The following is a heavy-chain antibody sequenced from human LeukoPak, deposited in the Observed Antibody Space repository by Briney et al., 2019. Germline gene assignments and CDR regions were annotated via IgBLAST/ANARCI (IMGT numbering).Heavy chain of an antibody. Sequence: ASVKVSCTASGYTFTSYGISWVRQAPGQGLEWMGWISAYNGNTNYAQKLQGRVTMTTDTSTSTAYMELRSLRSDDTAVYYCARVPIAAAGSGLNWFDPWGQGTLVTVSS. J-gene: IGHJ5*02. CDR1: GYTFTSYG. V-gene: IGHV1-18*01. CDR3: ARVPIAAAGSGLNWFDP. D-gene: IGHD6-13*01. CDR2: ISAYNGNT.